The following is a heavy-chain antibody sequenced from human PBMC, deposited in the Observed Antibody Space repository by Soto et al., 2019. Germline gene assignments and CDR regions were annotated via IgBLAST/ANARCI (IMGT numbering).Heavy chain of an antibody. J-gene: IGHJ4*02. D-gene: IGHD6-19*01. CDR1: GGTFSSYA. Sequence: SVKVSCKASGGTFSSYAISWVRQAPGQGLEWMGGIIPIFGTANYAQKFQGRVTITADESTSTAYMELSSLRSEDTAVYYCARSYSSGEYYFDYWGQGTLVTVSS. V-gene: IGHV1-69*13. CDR3: ARSYSSGEYYFDY. CDR2: IIPIFGTA.